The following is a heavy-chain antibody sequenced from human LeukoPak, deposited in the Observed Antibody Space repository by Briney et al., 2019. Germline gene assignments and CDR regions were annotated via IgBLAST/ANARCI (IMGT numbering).Heavy chain of an antibody. Sequence: SETLSLTCTVSGGSISSYYWSWIRQPPGKGLEWIGYIYYSGSTNYNPSLKSRVAISVDTSKNQFSLKLSSVTAADTAVYYCARASGRLRWSLDYWGQGTLVTVSS. CDR1: GGSISSYY. CDR3: ARASGRLRWSLDY. D-gene: IGHD4-23*01. CDR2: IYYSGST. V-gene: IGHV4-59*01. J-gene: IGHJ4*02.